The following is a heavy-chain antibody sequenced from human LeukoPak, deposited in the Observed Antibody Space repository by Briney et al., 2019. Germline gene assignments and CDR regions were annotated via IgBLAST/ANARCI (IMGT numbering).Heavy chain of an antibody. CDR1: GYTFTGYY. D-gene: IGHD6-6*01. V-gene: IGHV1-18*04. CDR2: ISAYNGNT. CDR3: ARSIAARLYYYYYMDV. Sequence: ASVTVSCKASGYTFTGYYMHWVRQAPGQGLEWMGWISAYNGNTNYAQKLQGRVTMTTDTSTSTAYMELRSLRSDDTAVYYCARSIAARLYYYYYMDVWGKGTTVTVSS. J-gene: IGHJ6*03.